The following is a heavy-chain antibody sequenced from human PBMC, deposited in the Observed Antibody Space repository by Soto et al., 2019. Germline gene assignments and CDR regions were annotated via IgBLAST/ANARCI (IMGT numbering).Heavy chain of an antibody. V-gene: IGHV1-3*01. CDR2: IDAGNGNT. CDR3: ARSETDYSTFDY. CDR1: GYTFTRNA. D-gene: IGHD3-9*01. J-gene: IGHJ4*02. Sequence: QVQLVQSGAEVKKPGASVKVSCKASGYTFTRNAIHWVRQAPGQRLEWIGKIDAGNGNTKYSQKFQGRVTITRDTSASAAYMELSTFGSEDTSIYYSARSETDYSTFDYWGQGTLVTVSS.